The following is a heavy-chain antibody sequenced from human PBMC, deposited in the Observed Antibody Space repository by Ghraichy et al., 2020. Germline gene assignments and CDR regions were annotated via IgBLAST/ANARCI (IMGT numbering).Heavy chain of an antibody. Sequence: ESLNISCTVSGGSISSSSYYWGWIRQPPGKGLEWIGSIYYSGSTYYNPSLKSRVTISVDTSKNQFSLKLSSVTAADTAVYYCARSGYSSGWSPFDYWGQGTLVTVSS. D-gene: IGHD6-19*01. CDR3: ARSGYSSGWSPFDY. J-gene: IGHJ4*02. CDR2: IYYSGST. CDR1: GGSISSSSYY. V-gene: IGHV4-39*01.